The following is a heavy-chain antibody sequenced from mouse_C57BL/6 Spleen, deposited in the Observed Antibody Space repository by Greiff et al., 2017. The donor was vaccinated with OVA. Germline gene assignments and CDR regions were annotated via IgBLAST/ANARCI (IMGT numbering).Heavy chain of an antibody. CDR3: ARHYYGSSYWYFDV. D-gene: IGHD1-1*01. V-gene: IGHV2-6-1*01. CDR1: GFSLTSYG. Sequence: VQRVESGPGLVAPSQSLSITCTVSGFSLTSYGVHWVRQPPGTGLEWLVVIWSDGSTTYNSALKSRLSISKDNSKSQVFLKMNSLQTDDTAMYYCARHYYGSSYWYFDVWGTGTTVTVSS. CDR2: IWSDGST. J-gene: IGHJ1*03.